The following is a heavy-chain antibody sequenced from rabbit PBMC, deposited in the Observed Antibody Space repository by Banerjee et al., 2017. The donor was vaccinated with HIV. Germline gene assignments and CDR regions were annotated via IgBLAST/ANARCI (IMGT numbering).Heavy chain of an antibody. CDR1: GIDFTKYY. CDR3: VRDTLHFKL. Sequence: QELVESGGGLVQPGESLKLSCKASGIDFTKYYITWVRQAPGKGLEWIGIIYAAKGSTDYASWVNGRFTISSDNAQSTLYLQLNSLTAADTATYFCVRDTLHFKLWGPGTLVTVS. CDR2: IYAAKGST. J-gene: IGHJ4*01. V-gene: IGHV1S7*01. D-gene: IGHD3-3*01.